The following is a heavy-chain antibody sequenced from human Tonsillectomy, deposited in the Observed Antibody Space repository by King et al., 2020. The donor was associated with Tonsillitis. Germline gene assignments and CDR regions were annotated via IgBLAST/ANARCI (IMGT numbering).Heavy chain of an antibody. V-gene: IGHV3-21*01. CDR3: ASSTSIHGSRGNSEFASDEHFHH. Sequence: VQLVESGGGLVKPGGSLRLSCAASGVTFSSYTMNWVRQAPGKGLEWVSSISSSTTYIYYEDSVKGRFTISRDNAKNSLYLHMSSLRANDTAVYYCASSTSIHGSRGNSEFASDEHFHHWGQGTLVTVSS. J-gene: IGHJ1*01. CDR2: ISSSTTYI. D-gene: IGHD4-23*01. CDR1: GVTFSSYT.